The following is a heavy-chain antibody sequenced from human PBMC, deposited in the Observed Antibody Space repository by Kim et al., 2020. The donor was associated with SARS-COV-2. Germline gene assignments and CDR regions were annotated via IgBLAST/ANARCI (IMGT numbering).Heavy chain of an antibody. V-gene: IGHV3-30*18. J-gene: IGHJ4*02. Sequence: GGSLRLSCAASGFTFSSYGMHWVRQAPGNGLEWVAVISYDGSNKYYADSVKGRFTISRDNSKNTLYLQMNSLRAEDTAVYYCAKDMGSSWPYYFDYWGQGTLVTVSS. CDR2: ISYDGSNK. CDR1: GFTFSSYG. D-gene: IGHD6-13*01. CDR3: AKDMGSSWPYYFDY.